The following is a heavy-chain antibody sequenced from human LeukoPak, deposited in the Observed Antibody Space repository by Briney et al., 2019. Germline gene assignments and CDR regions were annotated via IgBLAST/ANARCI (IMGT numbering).Heavy chain of an antibody. CDR3: ARAMTGESWYDYVWGSYRSRDGQTIDY. V-gene: IGHV4-38-2*02. CDR2: IYHSGST. Sequence: PSETLSLTCTVSGYSISSGYYWGWIRQPPGQGLEWIGSIYHSGSTYYNPSLKSRVTISVDTSKNQFSLKLSSVTAADTAVYYCARAMTGESWYDYVWGSYRSRDGQTIDYWGQGTLVTVSS. J-gene: IGHJ4*02. CDR1: GYSISSGYY. D-gene: IGHD3-16*02.